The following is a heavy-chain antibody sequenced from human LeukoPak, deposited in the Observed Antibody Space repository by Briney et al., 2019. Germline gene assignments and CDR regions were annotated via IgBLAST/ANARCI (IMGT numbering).Heavy chain of an antibody. CDR3: ATFHSGSYYDY. V-gene: IGHV4-39*01. CDR1: GGSISSSSYY. J-gene: IGHJ4*02. CDR2: IYYSGST. D-gene: IGHD1-26*01. Sequence: SETLSLTCTVSGGSISSSSYYWGWIRQPPGKGLEWIGSIYYSGSTYYNPSLKSRVTISVDTSKNQFSLKLSSVTAADTAVYYCATFHSGSYYDYWGQGTLVTVSS.